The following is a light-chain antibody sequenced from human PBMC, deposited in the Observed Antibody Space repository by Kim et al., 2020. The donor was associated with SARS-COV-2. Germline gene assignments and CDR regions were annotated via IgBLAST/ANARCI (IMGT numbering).Light chain of an antibody. CDR1: QSVYSYY. CDR3: QQYGSSWT. CDR2: EAS. Sequence: EIVLTQSPGTLCLSPGDRATLSCRASQSVYSYYLACYQQKPGQAPRLLIHEASIRATGIPDRFSGSGSGTDFTLTIRRLQPEDVAVYYCQQYGSSWTFGQGTKVDIK. J-gene: IGKJ1*01. V-gene: IGKV3-20*01.